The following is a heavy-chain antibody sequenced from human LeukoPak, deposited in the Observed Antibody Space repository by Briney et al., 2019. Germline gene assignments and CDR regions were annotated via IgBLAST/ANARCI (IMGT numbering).Heavy chain of an antibody. Sequence: PSETLSLTCTASGYSISSGYYWGWIRQPPGKGLEWIGSIYHSGSTYYNPSLKSRVTISVDTSKNQFSLKLSSVTAADTAVYYCARGHGDGYNYYYYYMDVWGKGTTVTVSS. CDR2: IYHSGST. CDR3: ARGHGDGYNYYYYYMDV. J-gene: IGHJ6*03. V-gene: IGHV4-38-2*02. CDR1: GYSISSGYY. D-gene: IGHD5-24*01.